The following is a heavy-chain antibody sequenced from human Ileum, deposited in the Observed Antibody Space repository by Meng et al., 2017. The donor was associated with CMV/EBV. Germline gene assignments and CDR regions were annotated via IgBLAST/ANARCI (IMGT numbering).Heavy chain of an antibody. D-gene: IGHD3-22*01. J-gene: IGHJ6*02. V-gene: IGHV1-69*05. CDR2: IIPILGTT. CDR3: AKGVDDNTSGYYGYYYYYGMDV. CDR1: GGTFSSYA. Sequence: SVKVSCKASGGTFSSYAISWVRQAPGQGLEWMGGIIPILGTTKYAQNFQGRVTITTDESTSTAYMELSSLRPEEAAVYYCAKGVDDNTSGYYGYYYYYGMDVWGQGTTVTVSS.